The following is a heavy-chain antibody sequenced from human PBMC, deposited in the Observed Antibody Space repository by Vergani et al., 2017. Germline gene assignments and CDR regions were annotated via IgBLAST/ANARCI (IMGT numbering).Heavy chain of an antibody. CDR1: GDSIISRSYY. CDR3: ASGKYYSDSTSHFRGRYFDV. D-gene: IGHD3-16*01. J-gene: IGHJ2*01. Sequence: QMQLQESGPGLVKASETLSLTCTVSGDSIISRSYYWGWIRQPPGKGLEWIGSIYNSGNGDSSSSLKSRVTISADMSKHQFSLRLTSVNAADTAVYYCASGKYYSDSTSHFRGRYFDVWGRGTLVTVPS. V-gene: IGHV4-39*01. CDR2: IYNSGNG.